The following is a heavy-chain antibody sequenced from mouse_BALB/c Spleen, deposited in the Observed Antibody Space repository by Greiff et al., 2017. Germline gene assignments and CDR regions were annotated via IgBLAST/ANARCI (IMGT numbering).Heavy chain of an antibody. V-gene: IGHV1-9*01. Sequence: VQLQQSGAELMKPGASVKISCNATGYTFSSYWIEWVKQRPGHGLEWIGEILPGSGSTNYNENFKGKATFTADTSSNTAYMQLSSLTSEDTAVYYCARGGNYDDSFDYWGQGTTLTVSS. CDR1: GYTFSSYW. CDR2: ILPGSGST. D-gene: IGHD2-3*01. J-gene: IGHJ2*01. CDR3: ARGGNYDDSFDY.